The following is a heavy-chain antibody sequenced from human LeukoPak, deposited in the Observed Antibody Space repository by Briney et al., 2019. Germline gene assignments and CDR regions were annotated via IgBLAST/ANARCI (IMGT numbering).Heavy chain of an antibody. CDR3: ARERGYNYGYSDY. J-gene: IGHJ4*02. Sequence: PGESLRLSCAASGFTFSSYSMNWVRQAPGKGLEWVSYISSSGGTIYDADSVRGRFTISRDNAKNSLYLQMNSLRDEDTAVYYCARERGYNYGYSDYWGQGTLATVSS. CDR1: GFTFSSYS. D-gene: IGHD5-18*01. CDR2: ISSSGGTI. V-gene: IGHV3-48*02.